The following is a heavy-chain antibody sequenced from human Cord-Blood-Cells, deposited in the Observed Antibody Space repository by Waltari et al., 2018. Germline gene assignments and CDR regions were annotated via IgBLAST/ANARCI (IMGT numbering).Heavy chain of an antibody. CDR2: TYYRGST. Sequence: QLHLQEAGPGLVKPSATMPLTCTCSGDCSSSSRYYCVVPPLPPGKGLAWIVRTYYRGSTAANPCHPCRVSLPVDTSKNHFYRRLSSGTGAGSVVHYCASQPGGQWGLRDHWGQGTLVTVSS. CDR3: ASQPGGQWGLRDH. D-gene: IGHD1-26*01. J-gene: IGHJ4*02. V-gene: IGHV4-39*02. CDR1: GDCSSSSRYY.